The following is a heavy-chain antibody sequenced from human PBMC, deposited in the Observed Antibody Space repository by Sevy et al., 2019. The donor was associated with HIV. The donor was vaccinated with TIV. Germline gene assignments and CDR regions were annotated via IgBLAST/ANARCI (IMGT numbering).Heavy chain of an antibody. CDR2: IKSKVDCGTT. D-gene: IGHD1-7*01. CDR1: GFTFTDAC. J-gene: IGHJ4*02. CDR3: TTALVELAPPYY. Sequence: GGSLRLSCAASGFTFTDACMSWVRQTPGKGLEWVGRIKSKVDCGTTIDTSPEEGRLTISRDDSNNTLFLQMNSRKSEDTAVYYSTTALVELAPPYYWGRGTLVTVSS. V-gene: IGHV3-15*01.